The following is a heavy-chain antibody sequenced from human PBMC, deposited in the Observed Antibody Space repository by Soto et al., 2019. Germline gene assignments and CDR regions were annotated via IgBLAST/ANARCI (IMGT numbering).Heavy chain of an antibody. CDR3: ARDISTRRELDY. D-gene: IGHD3-10*01. CDR2: IYSGGSA. Sequence: EVQLVESGGGLIQPGGSLRLSCAVSGISISDNYVSWVRQAPEKGLEWVSVIYSGGSADYIHSVRGRFTIYRDISKNTVYLQMNSLRVEDTAVYYCARDISTRRELDYWVQGTLVTVSS. V-gene: IGHV3-53*01. CDR1: GISISDNY. J-gene: IGHJ4*02.